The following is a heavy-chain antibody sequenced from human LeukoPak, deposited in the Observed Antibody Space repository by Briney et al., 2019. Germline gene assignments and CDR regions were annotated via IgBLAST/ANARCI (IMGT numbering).Heavy chain of an antibody. J-gene: IGHJ5*02. CDR3: ARDYSSGWYNWFDP. CDR1: GFTFDEYG. Sequence: GGSLRLSCAASGFTFDEYGMSWVRQAPGKGLEWVYGINWNGGSTGYADSVKGRFTISRDNAKNSLYLQMNSLRVEDTALYHCARDYSSGWYNWFDPWGQGTLVTVSS. CDR2: INWNGGST. D-gene: IGHD6-19*01. V-gene: IGHV3-20*01.